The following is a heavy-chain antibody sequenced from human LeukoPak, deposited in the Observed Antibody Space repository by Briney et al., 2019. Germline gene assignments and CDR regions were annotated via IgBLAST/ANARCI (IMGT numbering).Heavy chain of an antibody. CDR1: GYAFTTYA. CDR2: INTNTGNP. J-gene: IGHJ4*02. D-gene: IGHD6-6*01. V-gene: IGHV7-4-1*02. CDR3: ATEYSSSYFDY. Sequence: ASVKVSCKASGYAFTTYAMNWVRQAPGQGLEWMGWINTNTGNPTYAQGFTGRFVFSLDTSVSTAYLQISSLKAEDTAVYYCATEYSSSYFDYWGQGTLVTVSS.